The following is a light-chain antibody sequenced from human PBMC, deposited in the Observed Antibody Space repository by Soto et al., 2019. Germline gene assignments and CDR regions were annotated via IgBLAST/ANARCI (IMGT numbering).Light chain of an antibody. J-gene: IGLJ2*01. Sequence: QSALTQPASVSGSPGQSITISCTGTSGDVGDYKYVSWYQQHPGKAPKLMIYEVTNRPSGVSNRFSGSKSGNTASLTISGLQAEDEAHYYCSSYSSSTLVFGGGTQLTVL. V-gene: IGLV2-14*01. CDR2: EVT. CDR1: SGDVGDYKY. CDR3: SSYSSSTLV.